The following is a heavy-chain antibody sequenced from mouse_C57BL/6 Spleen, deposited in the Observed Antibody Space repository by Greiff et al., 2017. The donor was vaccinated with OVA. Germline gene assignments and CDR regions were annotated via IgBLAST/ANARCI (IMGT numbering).Heavy chain of an antibody. V-gene: IGHV1-15*01. CDR3: ARSQLGRGAWFAD. J-gene: IGHJ3*01. CDR2: IDPETGGT. Sequence: QVQLQQSGAELVRPGASVTLSCKASGYTFTDYEMHWVKQTPVHGLEWIGAIDPETGGTAYNQKFKGKAILTADKSSSTAYMELRSLTSEVSAVYYGARSQLGRGAWFADWGQGTLVTVST. D-gene: IGHD4-1*02. CDR1: GYTFTDYE.